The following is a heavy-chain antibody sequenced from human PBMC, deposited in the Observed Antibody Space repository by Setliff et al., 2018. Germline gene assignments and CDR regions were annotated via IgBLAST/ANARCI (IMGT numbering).Heavy chain of an antibody. J-gene: IGHJ4*02. V-gene: IGHV1-18*01. D-gene: IGHD2-8*01. CDR3: SKLVRYCTTTACQGASGAEF. Sequence: ASVKVSCKASGYTFTNYGITWVRQAPGQGLEWMGWIFPKTGNTNYAHKLQGRITMTTDTSTGTAYMELRSLRSDDTAVYYCSKLVRYCTTTACQGASGAEFWGQGTLVTVSS. CDR1: GYTFTNYG. CDR2: IFPKTGNT.